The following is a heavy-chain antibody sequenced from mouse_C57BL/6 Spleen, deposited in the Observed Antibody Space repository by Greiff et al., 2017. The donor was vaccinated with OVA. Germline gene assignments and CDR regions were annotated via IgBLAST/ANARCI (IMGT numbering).Heavy chain of an antibody. CDR2: INPNNGGT. D-gene: IGHD2-3*01. CDR1: GYTFTDYY. J-gene: IGHJ4*01. CDR3: ARGDDGYYDAMDY. V-gene: IGHV1-26*01. Sequence: EVQLQQSGPELVKPGASVKISCKASGYTFTDYYMNWVKQSHGKSLEWIGDINPNNGGTSYNQKFKGKATLTVDKSSSTAYMELRSLTSEDSAVYYCARGDDGYYDAMDYWGQGTSVTVSS.